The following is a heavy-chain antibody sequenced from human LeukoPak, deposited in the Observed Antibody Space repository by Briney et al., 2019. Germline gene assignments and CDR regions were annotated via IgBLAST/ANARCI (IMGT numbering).Heavy chain of an antibody. CDR1: GFTFDDYA. D-gene: IGHD3-22*01. Sequence: GRSLRLSCAASGFTFDDYAMHWVRQAPGKGLEWVSGISWNSGSIGYADSVKGRFTIFRDNAKNSLYLQMNSLRAEDTALYYCAKDAINYYDSSGYAFDIWGQGTIVTVSS. V-gene: IGHV3-9*01. CDR3: AKDAINYYDSSGYAFDI. CDR2: ISWNSGSI. J-gene: IGHJ3*02.